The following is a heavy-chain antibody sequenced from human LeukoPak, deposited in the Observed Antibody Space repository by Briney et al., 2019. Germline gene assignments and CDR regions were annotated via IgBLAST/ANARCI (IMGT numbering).Heavy chain of an antibody. CDR2: INHSGST. V-gene: IGHV4-34*01. J-gene: IGHJ4*02. D-gene: IGHD6-13*01. Sequence: SETLSLTCAVYGGSFSGYYWSWIRQPPGKGLEWIGEINHSGSTNYNPSLKSRVTISVDTSKNQFPLKLGSVTAADTAVYYCARGVTRGVAASRWGQGTLVTVSS. CDR1: GGSFSGYY. CDR3: ARGVTRGVAASR.